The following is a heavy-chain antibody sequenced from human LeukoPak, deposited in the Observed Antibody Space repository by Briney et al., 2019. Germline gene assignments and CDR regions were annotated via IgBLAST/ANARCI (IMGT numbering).Heavy chain of an antibody. CDR3: TTSGSYFDY. CDR1: GFTFSSYS. V-gene: IGHV3-15*01. Sequence: GGSLRLSCAASGFTFSSYSMNWVRQAPGKGMEWIARIKSKTDDGTTDYAAPVKDRFTISRDDSKNTLYLQMNSLKTEDTAVYYCTTSGSYFDYWGQGTLVTVSS. D-gene: IGHD1-26*01. J-gene: IGHJ4*02. CDR2: IKSKTDDGTT.